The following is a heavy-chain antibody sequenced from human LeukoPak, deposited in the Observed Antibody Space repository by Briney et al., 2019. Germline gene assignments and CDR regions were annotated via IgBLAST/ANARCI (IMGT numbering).Heavy chain of an antibody. D-gene: IGHD3-3*01. Sequence: GASVKVSCKASGYTFTGYYMHWVRQAPGQGLEWMGWINPNSGGTNYAQKFQGWVTMTRDTSINTAYMELSRLRSDDTAVYYCARGPSSTYYDFWNGSYYFDFWGQGTLVTVSS. J-gene: IGHJ4*02. CDR2: INPNSGGT. CDR1: GYTFTGYY. V-gene: IGHV1-2*04. CDR3: ARGPSSTYYDFWNGSYYFDF.